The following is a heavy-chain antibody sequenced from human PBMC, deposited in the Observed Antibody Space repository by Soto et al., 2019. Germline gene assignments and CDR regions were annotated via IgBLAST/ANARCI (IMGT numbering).Heavy chain of an antibody. J-gene: IGHJ4*02. CDR3: ARAPHY. V-gene: IGHV4-59*01. CDR1: GGAISSYY. CDR2: IYYSGST. Sequence: SDTLSLTFTVSGGAISSYYWSWIRQPPGKGLEWIGYIYYSGSTNYNPSLKSRVTISVDTSKNQFSLKLSSVTAADTAVYYCARAPHYWGQGTLFTVSS.